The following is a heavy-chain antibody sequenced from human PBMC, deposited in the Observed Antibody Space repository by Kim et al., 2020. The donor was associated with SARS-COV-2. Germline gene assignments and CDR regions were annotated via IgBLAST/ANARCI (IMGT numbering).Heavy chain of an antibody. Sequence: GGSLRLSCAASGFTFSSYAMHWVRQAPGKGLEWVAVISYDGSNKYYADSVKGRFTISRDNSKNTLYLQMNSLRAEDTAVYYCARATLLLWFGEPIGTDYGMDVWGQGTTVTVSS. CDR3: ARATLLLWFGEPIGTDYGMDV. V-gene: IGHV3-30*04. CDR1: GFTFSSYA. J-gene: IGHJ6*02. CDR2: ISYDGSNK. D-gene: IGHD3-10*01.